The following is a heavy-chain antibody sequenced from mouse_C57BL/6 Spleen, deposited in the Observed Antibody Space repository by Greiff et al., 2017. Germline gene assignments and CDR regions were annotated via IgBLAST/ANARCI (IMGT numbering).Heavy chain of an antibody. V-gene: IGHV5-16*01. D-gene: IGHD2-3*01. Sequence: EVQVVESEGGLVQPGSSMKLSCTASGFTFSDYYMAWVRQVPEKGLEWVANINYDGSSTYYLDSLKSRFIISRDNAKNILYLQMSSLKSEDTATXYCARGVYDGYANYYAMDYWGQGTSVTVSS. CDR3: ARGVYDGYANYYAMDY. CDR1: GFTFSDYY. CDR2: INYDGSST. J-gene: IGHJ4*01.